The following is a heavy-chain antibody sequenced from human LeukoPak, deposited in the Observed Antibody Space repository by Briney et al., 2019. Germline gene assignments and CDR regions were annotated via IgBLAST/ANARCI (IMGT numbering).Heavy chain of an antibody. J-gene: IGHJ1*01. CDR3: ARSGVVVVPAAKGLFFQH. D-gene: IGHD2-2*01. Sequence: ASVKVSCKASGYTFTGYYMHWVRQAPGQGLEWMGWINPNSGGTNYAQKFQGRVTMTRDTSISTAYMELSRLRSDDTAVYYCARSGVVVVPAAKGLFFQHWGQGTLVTVSS. CDR1: GYTFTGYY. V-gene: IGHV1-2*02. CDR2: INPNSGGT.